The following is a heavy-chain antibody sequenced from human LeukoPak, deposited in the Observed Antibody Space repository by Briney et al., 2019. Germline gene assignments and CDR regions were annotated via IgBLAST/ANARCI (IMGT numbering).Heavy chain of an antibody. V-gene: IGHV3-21*01. CDR3: AREGYCSGGSCYFFDY. CDR2: ISYTGTYI. CDR1: AFSLSAYN. D-gene: IGHD2-15*01. J-gene: IGHJ4*02. Sequence: GGSLRLSCAASAFSLSAYNMNWVRQAPGKGLEWVSSISYTGTYIYYADSVKGRFTISRDNAQNSLYLQMNSLRAEDTAVYYCAREGYCSGGSCYFFDYWGQGTLVTVSS.